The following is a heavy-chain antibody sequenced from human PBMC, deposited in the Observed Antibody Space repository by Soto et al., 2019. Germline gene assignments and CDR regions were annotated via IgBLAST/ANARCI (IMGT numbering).Heavy chain of an antibody. CDR3: VRDAGSLGY. CDR2: ISGSGGTI. CDR1: GFTFSTYS. Sequence: EVQLVESGGGLVQPGGSLRLSCAGSGFTFSTYSMDWGRQAPGKGLEWISYISGSGGTIYYADSVKGRFTVSRDNAKNSLYLQMSSLRDEDTAVYYCVRDAGSLGYWGQGTLVTVSS. J-gene: IGHJ4*02. V-gene: IGHV3-48*02.